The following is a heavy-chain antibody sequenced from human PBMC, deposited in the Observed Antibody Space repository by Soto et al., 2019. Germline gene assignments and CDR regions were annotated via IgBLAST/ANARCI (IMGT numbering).Heavy chain of an antibody. V-gene: IGHV3-33*01. Sequence: GGSLRLSCAASGFSFNTYGMNWVRQAPGRGLEWVALIWYHGAYEYYADSVKGRFTISRDNSRNTLYLQMNSLKAEDTAVYYCARTRRGETAIITDGLDLWGQGTQVTVSS. J-gene: IGHJ5*02. CDR3: ARTRRGETAIITDGLDL. CDR1: GFSFNTYG. CDR2: IWYHGAYE. D-gene: IGHD5-18*01.